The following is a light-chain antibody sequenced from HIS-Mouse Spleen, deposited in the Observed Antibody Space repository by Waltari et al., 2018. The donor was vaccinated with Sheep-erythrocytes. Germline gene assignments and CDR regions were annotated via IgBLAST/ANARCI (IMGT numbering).Light chain of an antibody. CDR3: CSYAGSSTPWV. CDR1: SRDVGRYNL. V-gene: IGLV2-23*01. J-gene: IGLJ3*02. CDR2: EGS. Sequence: QSALTQPASVSGSPGQSITLSRTGTSRDVGRYNLVSWYQQHPGKAPNLMIYEGSKRPSGVSNRFSGSKSGNTASLTISGLQAEDEADYYCCSYAGSSTPWVFGGGTKLTVL.